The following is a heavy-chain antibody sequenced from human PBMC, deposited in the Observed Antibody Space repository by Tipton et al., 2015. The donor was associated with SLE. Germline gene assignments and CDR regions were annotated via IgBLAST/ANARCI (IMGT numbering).Heavy chain of an antibody. CDR1: GGSIRSSSYY. CDR2: IYYSGST. D-gene: IGHD3-10*01. CDR3: ARHGPGVTGSGSPFDAFDI. V-gene: IGHV4-39*07. J-gene: IGHJ3*02. Sequence: TLSLTCTVSGGSIRSSSYYWGWIRQPPGKGLEWIGSIYYSGSTYYNPSLKSRVTISVDTSKNQFSLKLSSVTAADTAVYYCARHGPGVTGSGSPFDAFDIWGQGTMVTVSS.